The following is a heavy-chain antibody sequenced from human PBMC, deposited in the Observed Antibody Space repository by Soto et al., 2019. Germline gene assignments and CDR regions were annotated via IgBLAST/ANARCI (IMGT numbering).Heavy chain of an antibody. CDR3: AHGYHFTPCSSTCSDFDH. CDR1: GFSLSTNGVG. Sequence: QITLKESGPTLVKPTQTLTLTCTFSGFSLSTNGVGVGWVRPPPGKALEWLALIYWDDNRRYSPSLKRRLTITKDTSTNRVVLTMTNMESDDTATYYCAHGYHFTPCSSTCSDFDHCGQGTVVPVSS. V-gene: IGHV2-5*02. CDR2: IYWDDNR. D-gene: IGHD2-15*01. J-gene: IGHJ4*02.